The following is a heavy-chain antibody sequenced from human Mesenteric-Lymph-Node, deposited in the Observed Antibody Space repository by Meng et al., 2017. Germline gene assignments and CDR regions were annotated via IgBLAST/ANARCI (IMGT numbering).Heavy chain of an antibody. CDR2: ISSNGGSA. CDR1: GFTFSSYA. Sequence: GGSLRLSCAASGFTFSSYAMHWVRQAPGKGLEYVSAISSNGGSAYYASSVRGRFIISRDNSKNTLYLQMGGLRAEDMAVYYCASDAGELMLDYWGQGMLVTVSS. V-gene: IGHV3-64*01. J-gene: IGHJ4*02. D-gene: IGHD1-26*01. CDR3: ASDAGELMLDY.